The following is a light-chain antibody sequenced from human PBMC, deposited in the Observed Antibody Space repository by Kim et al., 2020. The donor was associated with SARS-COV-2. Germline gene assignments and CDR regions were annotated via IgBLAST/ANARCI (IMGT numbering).Light chain of an antibody. CDR1: QSVSRNY. V-gene: IGKV3-20*01. CDR2: GAS. CDR3: QQYDNSWT. J-gene: IGKJ1*01. Sequence: LFPGERATLSCRASQSVSRNYVAWYQQRLGQAPRLLIHGASSRATGIPLRFSGSGSGTDFTLTITRLEPEDFAVYYCQQYDNSWTFGQGTKVDIK.